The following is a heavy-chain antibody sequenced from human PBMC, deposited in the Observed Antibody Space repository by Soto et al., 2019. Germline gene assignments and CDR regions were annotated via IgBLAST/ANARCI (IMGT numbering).Heavy chain of an antibody. J-gene: IGHJ4*02. Sequence: SETLSLTCSVSGDSISNNKWWSWVRQPPGKGLEWIGYIHHSGSIYYNPSLKSRVTISVDTSKNQFSLKLSSVTAADTAVYYCARYCSGGSCYPFDYWGQGTLVTVSS. D-gene: IGHD2-15*01. CDR3: ARYCSGGSCYPFDY. CDR2: IHHSGSI. V-gene: IGHV4-4*02. CDR1: GDSISNNKW.